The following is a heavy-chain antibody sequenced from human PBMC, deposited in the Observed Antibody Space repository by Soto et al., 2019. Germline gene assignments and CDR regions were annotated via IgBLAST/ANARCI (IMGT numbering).Heavy chain of an antibody. V-gene: IGHV4-34*01. J-gene: IGHJ5*01. CDR1: GGSFSGYY. CDR3: STRAYDTNGYYRFDP. CDR2: ISHSGRV. D-gene: IGHD3-22*01. Sequence: SETLSLTCAVYGGSFSGYYWSWIRQPPGKGLEWIGEISHSGRVNYSPSLKSRVTISLDTSKNQFSLTLSAVTAADTAMYYCSTRAYDTNGYYRFDPWGQGNLVTVSS.